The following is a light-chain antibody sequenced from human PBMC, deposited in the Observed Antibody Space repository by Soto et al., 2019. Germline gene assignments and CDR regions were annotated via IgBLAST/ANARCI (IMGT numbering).Light chain of an antibody. V-gene: IGKV3D-20*01. CDR2: DAS. CDR1: QSVTRNY. J-gene: IGKJ1*01. Sequence: EIVLTQSPATLSLSPGERATLTCGASQSVTRNYLAWYQQKPGLAPRLLIYDASSRATGIPDRFSGSGSGTDFTLTISRLEPEDFAVYYCQQYGSLWTFGQGTKVEIK. CDR3: QQYGSLWT.